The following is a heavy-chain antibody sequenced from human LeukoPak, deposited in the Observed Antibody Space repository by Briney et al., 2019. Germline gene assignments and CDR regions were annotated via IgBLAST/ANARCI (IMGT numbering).Heavy chain of an antibody. CDR2: IYPGDSDT. D-gene: IGHD6-19*01. V-gene: IGHV5-51*01. CDR1: GYSSTSYW. Sequence: GESLKISCKGSGYSSTSYWIGWVRQMPGKGLEWMGIIYPGDSDTRYSPSFQVQVTISADKSISTAYLQWSILKASDTAMYYCARHASGWSEDAFDIWGQGTMVTVSS. J-gene: IGHJ3*02. CDR3: ARHASGWSEDAFDI.